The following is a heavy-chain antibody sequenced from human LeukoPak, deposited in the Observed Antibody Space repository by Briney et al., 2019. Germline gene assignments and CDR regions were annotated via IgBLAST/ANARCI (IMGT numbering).Heavy chain of an antibody. J-gene: IGHJ4*02. CDR3: AKVLRMGYYGSGSYSSVDY. Sequence: PGGSLRLSCAASGFTFSSYAMSWVRQAPGKGLEWVSAISGSGVSTYYADSVKGRFTISRDNSKHTLYLQMNSLRAEDTAVYYCAKVLRMGYYGSGSYSSVDYWGQGTLVTVSS. V-gene: IGHV3-23*01. CDR1: GFTFSSYA. D-gene: IGHD3-10*01. CDR2: ISGSGVST.